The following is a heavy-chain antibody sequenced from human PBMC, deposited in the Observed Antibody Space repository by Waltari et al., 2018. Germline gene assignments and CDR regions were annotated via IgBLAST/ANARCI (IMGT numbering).Heavy chain of an antibody. Sequence: EVQLVESGGGLVQPGRSLRLSCAASGFTFDDYAMHWVRQAPGKGLEWVSGISWNSGSIGDADSVKGRFTISRDNSKNTLYLQMNSLRAEDTAVYYCARARCSGGTGTYYYYGMDVWGQGTTVIVSS. CDR3: ARARCSGGTGTYYYYGMDV. V-gene: IGHV3-9*01. CDR2: ISWNSGSI. CDR1: GFTFDDYA. J-gene: IGHJ6*02. D-gene: IGHD2-15*01.